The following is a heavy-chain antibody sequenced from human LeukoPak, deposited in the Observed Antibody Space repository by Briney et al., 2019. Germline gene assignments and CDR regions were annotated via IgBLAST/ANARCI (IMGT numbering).Heavy chain of an antibody. CDR3: ARVRIGQQLDKYYYYAMDV. Sequence: ASVKVSCKASGYTFTDYYMHWVRQAPGQGLEWMGWINPGSGGTNYAQKFQGRVTMTTDTSISTAYMEVSRLRSDDTAVYYCARVRIGQQLDKYYYYAMDVWGQGTTVSVSS. J-gene: IGHJ6*02. D-gene: IGHD6-13*01. CDR1: GYTFTDYY. V-gene: IGHV1-2*02. CDR2: INPGSGGT.